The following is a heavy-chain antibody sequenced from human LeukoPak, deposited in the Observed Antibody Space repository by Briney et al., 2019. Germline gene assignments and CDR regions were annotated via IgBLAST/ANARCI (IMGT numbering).Heavy chain of an antibody. V-gene: IGHV1-2*04. CDR3: ARTTNYYHGMDV. J-gene: IGHJ6*02. CDR1: GYTFTSHY. CDR2: INPSSGGT. Sequence: GASVKVSCTASGYTFTSHYMHWVRQAPGQGLEWMGWINPSSGGTNYAQKFQGCVTMTRDMSINTAYMELSRLTSDDTAVYYCARTTNYYHGMDVWGQGTTVTVSS. D-gene: IGHD1-1*01.